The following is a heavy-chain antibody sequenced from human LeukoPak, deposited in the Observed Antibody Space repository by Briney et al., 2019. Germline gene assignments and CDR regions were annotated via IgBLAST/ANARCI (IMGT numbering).Heavy chain of an antibody. J-gene: IGHJ4*02. D-gene: IGHD6-13*01. Sequence: SDTLSLSCTVSGGSVGSYYWSWIRQSPGQGLEWIGYIYYGGSANYNPSLKSRATISIDRSKNQFSLKLSSLTAADTAVYYCARHGSSYSFDYWGQGTLVTVSS. CDR3: ARHGSSYSFDY. CDR1: GGSVGSYY. CDR2: IYYGGSA. V-gene: IGHV4-59*08.